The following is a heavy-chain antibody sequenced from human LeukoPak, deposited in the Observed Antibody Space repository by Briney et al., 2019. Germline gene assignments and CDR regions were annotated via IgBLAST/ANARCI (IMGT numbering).Heavy chain of an antibody. CDR2: IYYSGST. J-gene: IGHJ4*02. Sequence: PSETLSLTCTVSGGSISSGGYYWSWIRQHPGEGLEWIGYIYYSGSTYYNPSLKSRVTISVDTSKNQFSLKLSSVTAADTAVYYCARVGYGHFDYWGQGTLVTVSS. V-gene: IGHV4-31*03. CDR3: ARVGYGHFDY. D-gene: IGHD5-18*01. CDR1: GGSISSGGYY.